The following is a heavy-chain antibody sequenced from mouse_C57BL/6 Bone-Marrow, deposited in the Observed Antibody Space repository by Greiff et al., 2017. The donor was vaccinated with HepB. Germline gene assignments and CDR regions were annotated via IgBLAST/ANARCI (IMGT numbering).Heavy chain of an antibody. CDR3: TRDEVPYFDY. CDR1: GFTFSSYA. D-gene: IGHD2-14*01. CDR2: ISSGGDYI. V-gene: IGHV5-9-1*02. Sequence: DVMLVESGEGLVKPGGSLKLSCAASGFTFSSYAMSWVRQTPEKRLEWVAYISSGGDYIYYADTVKGRFTISRDNARNTLYLQMSSLKSEDTAMYYCTRDEVPYFDYWGQGTTLTVSS. J-gene: IGHJ2*01.